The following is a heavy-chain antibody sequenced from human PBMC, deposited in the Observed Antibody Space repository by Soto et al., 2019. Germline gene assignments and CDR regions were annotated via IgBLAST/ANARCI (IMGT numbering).Heavy chain of an antibody. D-gene: IGHD6-13*01. CDR2: MNPNSGNT. J-gene: IGHJ6*02. CDR3: ARCYWGIAAAGTGIYYGMDV. CDR1: GYTFTSYD. Sequence: GASVKVSCKASGYTFTSYDINWVRQATGQGLEWMGWMNPNSGNTGYAQKFQGRVTVTRNTSISTAYMELSSLRSEDTAVYYCARCYWGIAAAGTGIYYGMDVWGQGTTVTVSS. V-gene: IGHV1-8*01.